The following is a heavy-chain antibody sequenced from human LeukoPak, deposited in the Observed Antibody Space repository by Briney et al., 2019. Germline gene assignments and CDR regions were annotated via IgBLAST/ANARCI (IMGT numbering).Heavy chain of an antibody. Sequence: PSQTLSLTCTVSGGSISSGSYYWSWIRQPAGKGLEWIGRIYTSGSTNYNPSLKSRVTISVDTSKNQFSLKLSSVTAADTTVYYCARTTITTFGVVIISHYFDYWGQGTLVTVSS. CDR1: GGSISSGSYY. CDR2: IYTSGST. CDR3: ARTTITTFGVVIISHYFDY. V-gene: IGHV4-61*02. D-gene: IGHD3-3*01. J-gene: IGHJ4*02.